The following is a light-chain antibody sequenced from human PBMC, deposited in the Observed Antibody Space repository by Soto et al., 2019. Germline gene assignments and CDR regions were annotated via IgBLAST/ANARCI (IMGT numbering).Light chain of an antibody. J-gene: IGKJ3*01. Sequence: DIQMTQSPSTLSASVGDRVTITCRASQSIDTWLAWYQQKPGKAPKLLIYRASSLESGVPSRFSGSVSGTEFTLTISRLQPDDFSTYYCQRYDTYSGTFGPGTKVDIK. CDR1: QSIDTW. V-gene: IGKV1-5*03. CDR3: QRYDTYSGT. CDR2: RAS.